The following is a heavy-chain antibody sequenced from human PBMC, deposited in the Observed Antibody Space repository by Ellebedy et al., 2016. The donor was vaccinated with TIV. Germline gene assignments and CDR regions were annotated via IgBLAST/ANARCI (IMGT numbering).Heavy chain of an antibody. CDR3: ARGYLGVTTYFDY. CDR2: IYYSGST. V-gene: IGHV4-59*01. CDR1: GGSISSYY. Sequence: MPSETLSLTCTVSGGSISSYYWSWIRQPPGKGLEWIGYIYYSGSTNYNPSLKSRVTISVDTSKNQFSLKLSSVTAADTAVYYCARGYLGVTTYFDYWGQGTLVTVSS. J-gene: IGHJ4*02. D-gene: IGHD4-11*01.